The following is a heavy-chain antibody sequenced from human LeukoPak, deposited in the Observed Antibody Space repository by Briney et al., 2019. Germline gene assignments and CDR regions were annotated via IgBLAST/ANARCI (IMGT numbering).Heavy chain of an antibody. J-gene: IGHJ4*02. D-gene: IGHD5-24*01. Sequence: GGTLRLSCAASGFTFSTYGMNWVRQAPGKGLEWVSGVSPSGDITYYADSVKGRFTISRDSSKNTLYLQMSSLRAEDTAVYCCAKRPTRWLQGYYFDYWGQGTLVTVSS. CDR1: GFTFSTYG. CDR2: VSPSGDIT. V-gene: IGHV3-23*01. CDR3: AKRPTRWLQGYYFDY.